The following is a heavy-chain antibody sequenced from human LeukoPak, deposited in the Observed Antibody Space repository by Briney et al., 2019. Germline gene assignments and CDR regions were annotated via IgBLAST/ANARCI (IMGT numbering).Heavy chain of an antibody. CDR2: INPSGGTK. Sequence: ASVKVSCKASGYTFTTYYLHWVRQAPGQGLEWMGLINPSGGTKTYAQTFQGRVTMTRDTSTSTVYMELSSLRSQDTAIYYCAREPRKVATSTYDGFDVWGQGTMVTVSS. CDR3: AREPRKVATSTYDGFDV. V-gene: IGHV1-46*01. J-gene: IGHJ3*01. D-gene: IGHD4-23*01. CDR1: GYTFTTYY.